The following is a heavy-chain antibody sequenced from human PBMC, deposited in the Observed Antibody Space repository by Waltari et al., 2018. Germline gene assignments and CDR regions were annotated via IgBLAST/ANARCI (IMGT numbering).Heavy chain of an antibody. CDR1: GGSISSYS. V-gene: IGHV4-4*07. CDR3: ARDDTHYYGMDV. CDR2: IYTSGCT. Sequence: QVQLRESGPRLVKPSETLSLTCTVSGGSISSYSWSWIRQPAGKGLEWIGRIYTSGCTNYYPSLKSRVTMSVDASKNQFSLKLSSVTAADTAVYYCARDDTHYYGMDVWGQGTTVTVSS. J-gene: IGHJ6*02.